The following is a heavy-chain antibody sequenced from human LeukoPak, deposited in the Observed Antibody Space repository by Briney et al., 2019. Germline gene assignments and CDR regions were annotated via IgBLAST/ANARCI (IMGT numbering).Heavy chain of an antibody. CDR2: ISSRGSTK. Sequence: GGSLRLSCAASGFTLSSYEMNWVRQAPGKGLEWGSYISSRGSTKYYADSVKGRFTISGDNAKNSLYLQMNSLRAEDTAVYYCAREEGHCSSTSCYAELDYWGQGTLVTVSS. D-gene: IGHD2-2*01. V-gene: IGHV3-48*03. J-gene: IGHJ4*02. CDR3: AREEGHCSSTSCYAELDY. CDR1: GFTLSSYE.